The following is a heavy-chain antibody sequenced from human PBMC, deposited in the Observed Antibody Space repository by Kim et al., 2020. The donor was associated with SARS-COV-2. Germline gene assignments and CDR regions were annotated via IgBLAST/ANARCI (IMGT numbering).Heavy chain of an antibody. CDR3: ARDLRIQGVITHSFDW. Sequence: GGSLRLSCAASGFTFSAYGMHWVRQAPGKGLEWVALMWFDGRNEYYGDSVKGRFTISRDNSKNTLYLQMTNLRAEDTAVYFCARDLRIQGVITHSFDWWGQGTLVTVSS. CDR2: MWFDGRNE. J-gene: IGHJ4*02. CDR1: GFTFSAYG. V-gene: IGHV3-33*01. D-gene: IGHD3-22*01.